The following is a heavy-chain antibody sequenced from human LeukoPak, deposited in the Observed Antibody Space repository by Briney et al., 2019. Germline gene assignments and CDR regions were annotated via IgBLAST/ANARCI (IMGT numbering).Heavy chain of an antibody. CDR3: TRVPIRITMIVVVITREYYFDY. V-gene: IGHV3-49*02. CDR2: IRSKAYGGTT. Sequence: WIRQAPGKGLEWVGFIRSKAYGGTTEYAASVKGRFTISRDDSKSIAYLQMNSLKTEDTAVYYCTRVPIRITMIVVVITREYYFDYWGQGTLVTVSS. D-gene: IGHD3-22*01. J-gene: IGHJ4*02.